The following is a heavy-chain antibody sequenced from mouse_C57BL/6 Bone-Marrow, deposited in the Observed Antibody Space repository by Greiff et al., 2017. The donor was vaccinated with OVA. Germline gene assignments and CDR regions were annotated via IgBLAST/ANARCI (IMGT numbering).Heavy chain of an antibody. Sequence: EVQRVESGGGLVQSGRSLRLSCATSGFTFSDFYMEWVRQAPGKGLEWIAASRNKANDYTTEYSASVKGRFIVSRDTSQSILYLQMNALRAEDTAIYYCARDASDYAYFDYWGQGTTLTVSS. V-gene: IGHV7-1*01. CDR1: GFTFSDFY. D-gene: IGHD2-4*01. CDR2: SRNKANDYTT. J-gene: IGHJ2*01. CDR3: ARDASDYAYFDY.